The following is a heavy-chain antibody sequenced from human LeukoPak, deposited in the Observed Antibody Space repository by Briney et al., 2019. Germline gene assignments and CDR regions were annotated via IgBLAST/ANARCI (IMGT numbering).Heavy chain of an antibody. D-gene: IGHD5-24*01. V-gene: IGHV4-39*01. J-gene: IGHJ3*02. CDR3: ARHFWEMATVNLRVDAFDI. CDR2: IYYSGST. CDR1: GGSISSSSYY. Sequence: KPSETLSLTCTVSGGSISSSSYYWGWIRQPPGKGLEWIGSIYYSGSTYYNPSLKSRVTISVDTSKNQFSLKLSSVTAADTAVYYCARHFWEMATVNLRVDAFDIWGQGTMVTVSS.